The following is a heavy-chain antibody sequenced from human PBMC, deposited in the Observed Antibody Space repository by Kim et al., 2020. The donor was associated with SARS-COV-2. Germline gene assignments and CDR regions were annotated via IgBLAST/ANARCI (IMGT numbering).Heavy chain of an antibody. J-gene: IGHJ6*02. D-gene: IGHD1-26*01. Sequence: YSQKFQGRVTITRDTSASTAYMELSSLRSEDTAVYYCARGVGATPYGMDVWGQGTTVTVSS. V-gene: IGHV1-3*01. CDR3: ARGVGATPYGMDV.